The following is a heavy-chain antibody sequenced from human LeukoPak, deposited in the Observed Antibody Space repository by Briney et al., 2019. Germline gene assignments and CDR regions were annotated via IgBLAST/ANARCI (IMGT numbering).Heavy chain of an antibody. Sequence: SETLSLTCTVSGGSLTNANYYWSWIRQHPGRGLEWIGYIYFSGSTHYNPSLKSRVTMSVDTSRIQFSLQLTSVTAADTAVYYCARGSYYYDNSGYFPPLDHWGQGTLVTVSS. J-gene: IGHJ4*02. CDR2: IYFSGST. V-gene: IGHV4-31*03. CDR3: ARGSYYYDNSGYFPPLDH. CDR1: GGSLTNANYY. D-gene: IGHD3-22*01.